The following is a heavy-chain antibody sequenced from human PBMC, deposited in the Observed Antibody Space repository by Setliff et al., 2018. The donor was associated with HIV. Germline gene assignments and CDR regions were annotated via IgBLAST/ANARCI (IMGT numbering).Heavy chain of an antibody. CDR2: LYSSETS. Sequence: PSETLSLTCTVSGGSISSHYWSWIRQPPGKGLEWIGRLYSSETSSYNPSLKSRLSMSVDTFNNQFSLKLSSVTAADTAVYYCARDRPREDTYVRFDYWGQGVPVTVS. CDR1: GGSISSHY. V-gene: IGHV4-4*07. J-gene: IGHJ4*02. CDR3: ARDRPREDTYVRFDY. D-gene: IGHD3-16*01.